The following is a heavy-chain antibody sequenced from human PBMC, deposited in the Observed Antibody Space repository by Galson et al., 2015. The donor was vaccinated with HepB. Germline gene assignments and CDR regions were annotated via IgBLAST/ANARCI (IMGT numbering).Heavy chain of an antibody. CDR2: INPNSGGT. V-gene: IGHV1-2*02. Sequence: SVKVSCKASGYTFTGYYMHCVRQAPGQGLEWMGWINPNSGGTNYAQKFQGRVTMTRDTSISTAYMELSRLRSDDTAVYYCARARMVRGPSDYWGQGTLVTVSS. CDR1: GYTFTGYY. D-gene: IGHD3-10*01. CDR3: ARARMVRGPSDY. J-gene: IGHJ4*02.